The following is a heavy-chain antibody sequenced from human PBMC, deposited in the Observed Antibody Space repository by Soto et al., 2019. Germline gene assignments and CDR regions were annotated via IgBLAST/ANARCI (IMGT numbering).Heavy chain of an antibody. D-gene: IGHD2-21*01. V-gene: IGHV4-59*01. CDR2: IYYSGST. J-gene: IGHJ6*02. CDR3: ARDTLVEADYYYGMDV. CDR1: GGSLSSYY. Sequence: SETLSLTCTVSGGSLSSYYWSWIRQPPGKGLEWIGYIYYSGSTNYNPSLKSRVTISVDTSKNQFSLKLSSVTAADTAVYYCARDTLVEADYYYGMDVWGQGTTVTVSS.